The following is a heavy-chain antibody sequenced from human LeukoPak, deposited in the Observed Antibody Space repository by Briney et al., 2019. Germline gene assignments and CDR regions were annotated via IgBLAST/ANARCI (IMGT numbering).Heavy chain of an antibody. CDR2: VSPNGYTI. J-gene: IGHJ2*01. CDR1: GFTVSSNY. Sequence: GGSLRLSCAASGFTVSSNYMSWVRQAPGKGLEWVSYVSPNGYTIHYADSVKGRFTISRDNAKDSLYLQMNSLRAEDTAVYYCARGVPAAISNWYFDLWGRGTLVTVSS. V-gene: IGHV3-48*01. D-gene: IGHD2-2*01. CDR3: ARGVPAAISNWYFDL.